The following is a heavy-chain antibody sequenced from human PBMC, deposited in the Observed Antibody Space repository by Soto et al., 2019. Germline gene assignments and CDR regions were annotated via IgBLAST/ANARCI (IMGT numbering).Heavy chain of an antibody. V-gene: IGHV3-49*03. Sequence: GGSLRLSCTASGFTLGDYAMSWFRQAPGKGLEWVGFIRSKAYGGTTEYAASVKGRFTISRDDSKSIAYLQMNSLKTEDTAVYYCTRDIAAAVDYWGQGTLVTVSS. D-gene: IGHD6-13*01. CDR1: GFTLGDYA. CDR2: IRSKAYGGTT. J-gene: IGHJ4*02. CDR3: TRDIAAAVDY.